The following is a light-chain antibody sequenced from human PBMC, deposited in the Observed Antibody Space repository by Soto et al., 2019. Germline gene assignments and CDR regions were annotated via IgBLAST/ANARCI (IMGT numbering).Light chain of an antibody. V-gene: IGLV2-11*01. J-gene: IGLJ1*01. CDR2: DVT. CDR3: CSYAGSYTYV. Sequence: QSVLTQPRSVSGSPGQSVTISCTGTSGDVGSYNYVSWYQQHPGKAPKLIIYDVTKRPSGVPNRFSGSKSGNTASLTISGLQAEDETDYYCCSYAGSYTYVFGTGTKLTVL. CDR1: SGDVGSYNY.